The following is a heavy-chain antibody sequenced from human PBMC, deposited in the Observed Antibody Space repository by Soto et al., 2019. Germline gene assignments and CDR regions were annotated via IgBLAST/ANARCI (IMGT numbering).Heavy chain of an antibody. CDR1: GGTFSSYA. V-gene: IGHV1-69*13. Sequence: GASVKVSCKASGGTFSSYAISCVRQAPGQGLEWMGGIIPIFGTANYAQKFQGRVTITADGSTSTAYMELSSLRSEDTAVYYCAREGIAAAGTVFDYWGQGTLVTVSS. J-gene: IGHJ4*02. CDR3: AREGIAAAGTVFDY. CDR2: IIPIFGTA. D-gene: IGHD6-13*01.